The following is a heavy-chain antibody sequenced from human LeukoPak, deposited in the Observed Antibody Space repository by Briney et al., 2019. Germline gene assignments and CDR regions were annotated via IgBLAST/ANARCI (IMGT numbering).Heavy chain of an antibody. V-gene: IGHV1-69*04. J-gene: IGHJ4*02. D-gene: IGHD3-22*01. CDR1: GGTFSSYA. CDR3: ARDLTYYYDSSGYRLFDY. Sequence: GASVKVSCKASGGTFSSYAISWVRQAPGQGLEWMGRIIPILGIANYAQKFQGRVTITADKSTSTAYMELSSLRSEDTAVYYRARDLTYYYDSSGYRLFDYWGQGTLVTVSS. CDR2: IIPILGIA.